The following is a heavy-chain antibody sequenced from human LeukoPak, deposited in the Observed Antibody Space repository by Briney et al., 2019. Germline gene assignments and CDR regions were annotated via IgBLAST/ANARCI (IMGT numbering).Heavy chain of an antibody. CDR3: ARDRHWNQGNFDY. D-gene: IGHD1-1*01. V-gene: IGHV1-2*02. CDR2: INPNSGVT. Sequence: ASVKVSCKASGYIFTGYYIHWVRQAPGQGLEWMGWINPNSGVTRYAQKFQGRVTTTRDTSINTAFMELSRLRSDDTAVYYCARDRHWNQGNFDYWGQGTLVTVSS. CDR1: GYIFTGYY. J-gene: IGHJ4*02.